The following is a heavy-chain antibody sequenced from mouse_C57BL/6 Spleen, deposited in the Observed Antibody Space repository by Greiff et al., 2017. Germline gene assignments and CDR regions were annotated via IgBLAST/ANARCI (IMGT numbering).Heavy chain of an antibody. D-gene: IGHD2-12*01. V-gene: IGHV1-15*01. J-gene: IGHJ3*01. CDR2: IDPETGGT. CDR3: TIGDSYGGTWFAY. Sequence: SGAELVRPGASVTMSCKASGYTFTDYEMHWVKQTPVHGLEWIGAIDPETGGTAYNQKFKGKAILTADKSSSTAYMELRSLTSEDSSVYYCTIGDSYGGTWFAYWGQGILVTVSA. CDR1: GYTFTDYE.